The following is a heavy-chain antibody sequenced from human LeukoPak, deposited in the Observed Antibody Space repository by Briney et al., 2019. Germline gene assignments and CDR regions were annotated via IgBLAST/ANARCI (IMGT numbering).Heavy chain of an antibody. CDR2: ISRNSGSI. D-gene: IGHD6-13*01. CDR1: GFTFDDYA. CDR3: ARAEAARSYYFDY. V-gene: IGHV3-9*01. Sequence: GRSLRLSCAASGFTFDDYAMHWVRQAPGKGLEWVSGISRNSGSIGYADSVKGRFTISRDNAKNSLYLQMNSLRAEDTAVYYCARAEAARSYYFDYWGQGTLVTVSS. J-gene: IGHJ4*02.